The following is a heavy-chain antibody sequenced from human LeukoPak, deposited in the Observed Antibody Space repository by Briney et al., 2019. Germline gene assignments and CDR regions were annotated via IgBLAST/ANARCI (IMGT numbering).Heavy chain of an antibody. CDR2: IYYSGST. J-gene: IGHJ4*02. CDR1: GGSISSSSYY. D-gene: IGHD3-22*01. V-gene: IGHV4-39*01. CDR3: AGGGYYYDSSGSYYFDY. Sequence: SETLSLTCTVSGGSISSSSYYWGWIRQPPGKGLEWIGSIYYSGSTYYNPSLKSRVTISVDTSKNQFSLKLSSVTAADTAVYYCAGGGYYYDSSGSYYFDYWGQGTQVTVSS.